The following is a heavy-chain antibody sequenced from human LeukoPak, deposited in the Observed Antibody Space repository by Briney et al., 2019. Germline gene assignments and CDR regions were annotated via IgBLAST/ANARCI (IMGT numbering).Heavy chain of an antibody. J-gene: IGHJ3*02. D-gene: IGHD3-22*01. CDR1: GGSISSSSYY. Sequence: SETLSLTCTVSGGSISSSSYYWGWIRQPPGKGLEWIGSIYYSGSTYYNPSLKSRVTISVDTSKNQFSLKLSSVTAADTAVYYCARHLDYYDSSGYALDIWGQGTMVTVSS. V-gene: IGHV4-39*01. CDR3: ARHLDYYDSSGYALDI. CDR2: IYYSGST.